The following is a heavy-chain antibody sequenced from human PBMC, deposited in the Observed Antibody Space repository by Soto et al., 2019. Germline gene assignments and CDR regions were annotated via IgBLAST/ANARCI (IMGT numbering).Heavy chain of an antibody. CDR3: ARRRTDGSGSPSCAFDI. D-gene: IGHD3-10*01. CDR2: IYPGDSDT. Sequence: GESLKISCKGSGYSCTSYWIGWVRQMPGKSLEWMGIIYPGDSDTRYSPSLQGQVTISADKSISAACLQWSSLKASDTAMYYCARRRTDGSGSPSCAFDIWGQGTMV. J-gene: IGHJ3*02. CDR1: GYSCTSYW. V-gene: IGHV5-51*01.